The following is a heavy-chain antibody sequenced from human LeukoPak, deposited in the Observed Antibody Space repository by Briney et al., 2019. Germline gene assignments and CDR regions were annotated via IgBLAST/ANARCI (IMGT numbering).Heavy chain of an antibody. Sequence: SQALSLTCAMSGDSVSSDSAAWNWVRQSPSRGLEWLGRTYYGSKWYNDYAVSVKSRITINPDTSKNQFSLQLNSLTPEDTAVYYCARSPPISSPGDPNEDWFDPWGQGTLVTVSS. CDR1: GDSVSSDSAA. D-gene: IGHD3-10*01. CDR2: TYYGSKWYN. J-gene: IGHJ5*02. V-gene: IGHV6-1*01. CDR3: ARSPPISSPGDPNEDWFDP.